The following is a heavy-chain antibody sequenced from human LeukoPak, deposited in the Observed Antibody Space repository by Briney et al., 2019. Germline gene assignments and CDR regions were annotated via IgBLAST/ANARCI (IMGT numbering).Heavy chain of an antibody. CDR3: ARGTSSGYSPLWVDY. D-gene: IGHD3-22*01. J-gene: IGHJ4*02. V-gene: IGHV4-30-2*01. CDR1: GGSISSGGYY. Sequence: PSETLSLTCTVSGGSISSGGYYWSWIRQPPGKGLEWIGYIYHSGSTYYNPSLKSRVTISVDRSKNQFSLKLSSVTAADTAVYYCARGTSSGYSPLWVDYWGQGTLVTVSS. CDR2: IYHSGST.